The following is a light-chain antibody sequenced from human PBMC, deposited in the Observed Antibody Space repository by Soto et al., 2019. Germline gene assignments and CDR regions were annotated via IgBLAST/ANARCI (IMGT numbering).Light chain of an antibody. CDR3: HRRYNRPRVT. Sequence: DMGLTESTGALSLYPGERGTLSCSASQSVSNSLAWYQQKPGQPPRLLIYDVSNRATGIPARFSGSGSGTGFTLTISSLEPEAVAVYFCHRRYNRPRVTFGQGTRLEIK. V-gene: IGKV3-11*01. CDR2: DVS. J-gene: IGKJ5*01. CDR1: QSVSNS.